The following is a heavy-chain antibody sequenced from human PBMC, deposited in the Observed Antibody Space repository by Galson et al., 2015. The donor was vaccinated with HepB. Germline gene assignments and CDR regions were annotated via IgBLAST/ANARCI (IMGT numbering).Heavy chain of an antibody. CDR1: GFTFSSYS. CDR3: ARDLLATTYPSSPLYYYYYGMDV. V-gene: IGHV3-48*02. CDR2: ISSSSSTI. J-gene: IGHJ6*02. D-gene: IGHD5-12*01. Sequence: SLRLSCAASGFTFSSYSMNWVRQAPGKGLEWVSYISSSSSTIYYADSVKGRFTISRDNAKNSLYLQMNSLRDEDTAVYYCARDLLATTYPSSPLYYYYYGMDVWGQGTTVTVSS.